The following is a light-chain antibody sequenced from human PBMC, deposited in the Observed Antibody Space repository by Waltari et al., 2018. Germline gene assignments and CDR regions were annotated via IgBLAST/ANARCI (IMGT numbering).Light chain of an antibody. CDR3: STWNNDLGGFVL. CDR2: RND. CDR1: NSTTAPNF. V-gene: IGLV1-47*01. J-gene: IGLJ2*01. Sequence: QSVPTQPPSVSGTSGQTIPIPCSGTNSTTAPNFLYTYQQLPGAPPRLLIYRNDQRPSGIPDRFSGSKSGTSASLAISGLRSDDEGDYFCSTWNNDLGGFVLFGEGTRLTVL.